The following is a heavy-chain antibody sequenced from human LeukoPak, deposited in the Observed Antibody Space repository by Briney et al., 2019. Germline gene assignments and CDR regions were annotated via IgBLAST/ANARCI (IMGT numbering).Heavy chain of an antibody. V-gene: IGHV1-8*01. D-gene: IGHD2-2*01. CDR2: MNPNSGNT. CDR3: ARGGSRYRSSTSCYGGRNWFDP. Sequence: ASVKVSCKASGYTFTSYDINWVRQATGQGLEWMGWMNPNSGNTGYAQKFQGRVTMTRNTSISTAYMELSSLRSEDTAVYYCARGGSRYRSSTSCYGGRNWFDPWGQGTLVTVSS. CDR1: GYTFTSYD. J-gene: IGHJ5*02.